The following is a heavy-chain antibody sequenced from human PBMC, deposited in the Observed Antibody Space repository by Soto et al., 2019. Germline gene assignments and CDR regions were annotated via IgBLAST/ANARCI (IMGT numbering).Heavy chain of an antibody. CDR2: IFHDGTA. V-gene: IGHV4-4*02. J-gene: IGHJ4*02. CDR1: GVSISSGNW. Sequence: SETLSLTCAVSGVSISSGNWWTWVRQTPQRGLEYIGEIFHDGTANYYPAFERRVAISADTSKNQFSLKLTSVTAADTAIYFCARLVYDTRLNYMYFDFWGQGALVTVSS. CDR3: ARLVYDTRLNYMYFDF. D-gene: IGHD3-10*01.